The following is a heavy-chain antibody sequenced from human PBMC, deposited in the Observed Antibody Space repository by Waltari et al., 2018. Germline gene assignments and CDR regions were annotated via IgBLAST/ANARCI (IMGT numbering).Heavy chain of an antibody. D-gene: IGHD1-26*01. CDR3: ARDGGGTNRSYRYFDL. CDR1: GFSFSDSY. J-gene: IGHJ2*01. Sequence: QVQLVESGGGLVKPGGSLRLSCAASGFSFSDSYLRWMRQAPGKGLEWISHISSSGTFVYYADSVKGRFTISRDNAKNSLYLQMNSLKDEDTAVYYCARDGGGTNRSYRYFDLWGRGTLVRVSS. V-gene: IGHV3-11*01. CDR2: ISSSGTFV.